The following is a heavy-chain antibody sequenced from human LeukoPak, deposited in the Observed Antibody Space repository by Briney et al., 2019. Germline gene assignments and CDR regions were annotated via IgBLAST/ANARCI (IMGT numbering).Heavy chain of an antibody. J-gene: IGHJ6*02. D-gene: IGHD3-3*01. CDR3: AKVATVFDYYYYGMDV. CDR1: GFTFSSYA. Sequence: PGRSLRLSCAASGFTFSSYAMSWVRQAPGKGLEWVSSISGSGSSTYYADSVRGRFTVSRDNSKNTLHLHMNSLRAEDTAAYYCAKVATVFDYYYYGMDVWGQGTTVTVSS. CDR2: ISGSGSST. V-gene: IGHV3-23*01.